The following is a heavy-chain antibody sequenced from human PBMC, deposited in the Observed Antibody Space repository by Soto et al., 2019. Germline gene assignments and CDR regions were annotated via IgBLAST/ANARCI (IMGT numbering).Heavy chain of an antibody. CDR3: ARAGGEIVPAAPHYYYYYGMDV. V-gene: IGHV3-21*01. D-gene: IGHD2-2*01. CDR1: GFTFSSYS. Sequence: GGLRLSCAASGFTFSSYSMNWVRQAPGKGLEWVSSISSSSSYIYYADSVKGRFTISRDNAKNSLYLQMNSLRAEDTAVYYCARAGGEIVPAAPHYYYYYGMDVWGQGTTVTVSS. J-gene: IGHJ6*02. CDR2: ISSSSSYI.